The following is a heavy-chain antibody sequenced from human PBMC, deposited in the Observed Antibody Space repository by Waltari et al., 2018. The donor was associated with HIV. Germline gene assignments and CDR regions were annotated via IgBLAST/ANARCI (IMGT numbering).Heavy chain of an antibody. D-gene: IGHD4-17*01. Sequence: EVQLVESGGGLVKPGGSLRLSCAASGFTFTNAWMSWVRQAPGKGLEWVGRMKNIADGGTTECGAPVKGRFTISRDNAKNSLSLQMNSLRAEDTAFYYCAKVGMTAVTSYAIDMWGQGTMVTVAS. V-gene: IGHV3-15*05. CDR1: GFTFTNAW. CDR3: AKVGMTAVTSYAIDM. CDR2: MKNIADGGTT. J-gene: IGHJ3*02.